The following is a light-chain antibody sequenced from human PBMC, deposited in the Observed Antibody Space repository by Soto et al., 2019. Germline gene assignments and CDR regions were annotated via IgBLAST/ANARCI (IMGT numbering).Light chain of an antibody. J-gene: IGKJ1*01. Sequence: DIQMTQSPSSLSASVGDRVTIACRASQSISSYLNWYQQKPGRAPKLLIYAASSLQSGVPSRFSGSGSGTDFTLTISSLQPEDFATYHCQQSYSTPWTFGQGTKVEIK. CDR3: QQSYSTPWT. CDR1: QSISSY. CDR2: AAS. V-gene: IGKV1-39*01.